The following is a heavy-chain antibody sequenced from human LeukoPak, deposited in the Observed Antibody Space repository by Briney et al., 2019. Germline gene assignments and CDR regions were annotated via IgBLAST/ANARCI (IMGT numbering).Heavy chain of an antibody. CDR1: GYSFTTYW. V-gene: IGHV5-51*01. D-gene: IGHD3-22*01. J-gene: IGHJ5*02. Sequence: GESLKISCKASGYSFTTYWIGWVRQMPGKGLEWMGIIYPGDSDTTYSPSFQGQVTISADKSISTAYLQWRSLKASDTAIYYCARHRGGRDSSGSEPNWFDPWGQGTLVTVSS. CDR2: IYPGDSDT. CDR3: ARHRGGRDSSGSEPNWFDP.